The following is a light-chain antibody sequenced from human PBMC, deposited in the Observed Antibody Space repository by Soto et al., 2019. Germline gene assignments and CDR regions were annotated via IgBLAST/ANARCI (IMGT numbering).Light chain of an antibody. CDR2: EVT. Sequence: QSALTQPPSASGSPGQSVTISCTGASGDVGGYNYVSWYQQHPGKAPKLMIYEVTKRPSGVPDRFSASKSGTSASLAISGLQPEDEAQYYCAAWEDSLIGLGVVFGGGTQLTVL. CDR3: AAWEDSLIGLGVV. V-gene: IGLV2-8*01. J-gene: IGLJ2*01. CDR1: SGDVGGYNY.